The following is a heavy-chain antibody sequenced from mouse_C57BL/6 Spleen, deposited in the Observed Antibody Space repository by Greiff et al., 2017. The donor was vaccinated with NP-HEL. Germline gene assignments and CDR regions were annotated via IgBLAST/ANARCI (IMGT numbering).Heavy chain of an antibody. CDR3: ASVSYGYDPYAMGY. V-gene: IGHV1-55*01. CDR2: IYPGSGST. Sequence: VQLQQSGAELVKPGASVKMSCKASGYTFTSYWITWVKQRPGQGLEWIGDIYPGSGSTNYNEKFKSKATLTVDTSSSTAYMQLISLTSEDSAVYYCASVSYGYDPYAMGYWGQGTSVTVSS. D-gene: IGHD2-14*01. CDR1: GYTFTSYW. J-gene: IGHJ4*01.